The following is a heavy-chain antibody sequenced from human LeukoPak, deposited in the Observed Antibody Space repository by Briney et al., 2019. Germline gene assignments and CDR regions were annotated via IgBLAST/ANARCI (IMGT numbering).Heavy chain of an antibody. Sequence: GGSLRLSCAAPGFTLSGYDLHWVRQGAGKGLEWVSTIGAAGDTYYADSVRGRFTISRENAKHSLYLQMNSLRGGDTAVYYCARENVLAVAGTNYYYGMDVWGQGTTVSVSS. J-gene: IGHJ6*02. CDR2: IGAAGDT. V-gene: IGHV3-13*04. CDR1: GFTLSGYD. D-gene: IGHD6-19*01. CDR3: ARENVLAVAGTNYYYGMDV.